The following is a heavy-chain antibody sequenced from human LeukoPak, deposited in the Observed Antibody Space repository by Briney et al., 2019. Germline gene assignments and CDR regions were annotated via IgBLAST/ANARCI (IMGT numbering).Heavy chain of an antibody. Sequence: GGSLRLSCAASGYTFSSYWMSWVRQAPGKGLEWVANIKQDGSEKYYVDSVKGRFTISRDNAKNSLYLQMNSLRAEDTAVYYCARDRIVVVPAPLLDYYYYYGMDVWGQGTTVTVSS. CDR3: ARDRIVVVPAPLLDYYYYYGMDV. CDR1: GYTFSSYW. D-gene: IGHD2-2*01. CDR2: IKQDGSEK. V-gene: IGHV3-7*01. J-gene: IGHJ6*02.